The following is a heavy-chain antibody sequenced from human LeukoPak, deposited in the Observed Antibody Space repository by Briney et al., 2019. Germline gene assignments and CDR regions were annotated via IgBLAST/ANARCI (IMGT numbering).Heavy chain of an antibody. J-gene: IGHJ3*02. CDR1: GYTFTSYG. CDR2: ISAYNGNT. CDR3: AREGYGGNPYRAAFDI. D-gene: IGHD4-23*01. V-gene: IGHV1-18*01. Sequence: ASVKVSCKASGYTFTSYGISWGRQAPGQGLELMGWISAYNGNTNYAQKLQGRVTMTTDTSTSTAYMELRSLRPDDTAVYYCAREGYGGNPYRAAFDIWGQGTMVTVSS.